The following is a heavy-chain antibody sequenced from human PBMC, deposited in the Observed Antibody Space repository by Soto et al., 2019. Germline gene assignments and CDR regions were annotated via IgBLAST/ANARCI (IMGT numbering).Heavy chain of an antibody. J-gene: IGHJ4*02. V-gene: IGHV3-21*01. Sequence: GGSLRLSXAASGFTFSSYSMNWVRQAPGKGLEWVSSISSSSSYIYYADSVKGRFTISRDNAKNSLYLQMNSLRAEDTAVYYCARDGLIALAGSTGYFGYWGQGTLVTVSS. CDR2: ISSSSSYI. CDR3: ARDGLIALAGSTGYFGY. CDR1: GFTFSSYS. D-gene: IGHD6-19*01.